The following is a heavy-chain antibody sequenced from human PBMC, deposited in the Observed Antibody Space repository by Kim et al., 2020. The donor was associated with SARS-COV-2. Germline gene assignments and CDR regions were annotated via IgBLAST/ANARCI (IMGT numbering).Heavy chain of an antibody. Sequence: SVKSRITINPDTSKNQFSLQLNSVTPEDTAVYYCARAQPYSSSWYKHFDYWGQGTLVTVSS. CDR3: ARAQPYSSSWYKHFDY. D-gene: IGHD6-13*01. J-gene: IGHJ4*02. V-gene: IGHV6-1*01.